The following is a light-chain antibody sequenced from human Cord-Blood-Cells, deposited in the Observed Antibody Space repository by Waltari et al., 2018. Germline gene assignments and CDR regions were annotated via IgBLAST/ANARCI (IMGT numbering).Light chain of an antibody. V-gene: IGLV3-19*01. Sequence: SSELTQDPAVSVALVQIVRTTCPGHSLRTHYDRWYKQKPEQAPVLVIYGKNNRPSGIPDRVSGSSSGNTASLTSTGAQAEDEADYYCNSRDSSGNHVVFGGGTKLTVL. CDR2: GKN. J-gene: IGLJ2*01. CDR1: SLRTHY. CDR3: NSRDSSGNHVV.